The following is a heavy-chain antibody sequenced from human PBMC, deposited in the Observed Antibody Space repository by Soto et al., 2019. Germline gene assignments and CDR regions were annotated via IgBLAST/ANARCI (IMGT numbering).Heavy chain of an antibody. Sequence: GESLKISCKGSGYSFTSYWIGWVRQMPGKGLEWMGIIYPGDSDTRYSPSFQGQVTISADKSISTAYLQWSSLKASDTAMYYCARFPSIVGATAYYFYGMDVWGQGTTVTVSS. CDR3: ARFPSIVGATAYYFYGMDV. CDR2: IYPGDSDT. CDR1: GYSFTSYW. V-gene: IGHV5-51*01. D-gene: IGHD1-26*01. J-gene: IGHJ6*02.